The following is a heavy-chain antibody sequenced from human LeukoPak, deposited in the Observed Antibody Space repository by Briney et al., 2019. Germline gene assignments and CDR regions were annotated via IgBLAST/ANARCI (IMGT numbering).Heavy chain of an antibody. V-gene: IGHV3-30*18. J-gene: IGHJ3*02. Sequence: GGSLRLSCATSGFTFVNYGIHWVRQAPGKGLEWVAVISYDGSNKYYADSVKGRFTISRDNSKNTLYLQMNSLRAEDTAVYYCAKEGGIGAAAVHDAFDIWGQGTMVTVSS. CDR3: AKEGGIGAAAVHDAFDI. CDR1: GFTFVNYG. CDR2: ISYDGSNK. D-gene: IGHD6-13*01.